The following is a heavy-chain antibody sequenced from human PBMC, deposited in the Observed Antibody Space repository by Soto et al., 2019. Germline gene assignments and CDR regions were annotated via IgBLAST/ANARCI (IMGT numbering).Heavy chain of an antibody. V-gene: IGHV4-34*01. J-gene: IGHJ3*02. CDR3: ARDTSGEMATIRFQHAFDI. CDR2: INHSGST. D-gene: IGHD5-12*01. Sequence: QVQLQQWGAGLLKPSETLSLTCAVYGGSFSGYYWSWIRQPPGKGLEWIGEINHSGSTNYNPSLKRRVTISVDTSKNQFSLKLSSVTAADTAVYYCARDTSGEMATIRFQHAFDIWGQGTMVTVSS. CDR1: GGSFSGYY.